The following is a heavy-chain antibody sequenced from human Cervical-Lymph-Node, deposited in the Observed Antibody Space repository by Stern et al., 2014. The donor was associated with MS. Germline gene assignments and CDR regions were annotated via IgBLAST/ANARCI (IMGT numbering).Heavy chain of an antibody. J-gene: IGHJ4*02. CDR3: ARDGSYFDY. CDR2: ISTSGST. CDR1: GGSISSGSYY. D-gene: IGHD3-10*01. V-gene: IGHV4-61*02. Sequence: QVQLQESGPGLVKPSQTLSLTCTVSGGSISSGSYYWSWIRQPAGKGLEWIGRISTSGSTNYNPSLKSRVTISVDTSKNQFPLKLSSVTAADTAVYYCARDGSYFDYWGQGTLVTVSS.